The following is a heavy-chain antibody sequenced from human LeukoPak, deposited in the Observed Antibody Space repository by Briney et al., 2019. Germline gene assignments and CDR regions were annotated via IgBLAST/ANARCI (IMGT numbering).Heavy chain of an antibody. CDR2: IYHSGST. Sequence: PSETLSLTCTVSGGSISSGGYYWSWIRQPPGKGLEWIGYIYHSGSTYYNPSLKSRVTISVDRSKNQFSLKLSSVTAADTALYYCATLIVVTPAAKRAGYFDFWGQGTLVTVSP. V-gene: IGHV4-30-2*01. CDR3: ATLIVVTPAAKRAGYFDF. J-gene: IGHJ4*02. D-gene: IGHD2-2*01. CDR1: GGSISSGGYY.